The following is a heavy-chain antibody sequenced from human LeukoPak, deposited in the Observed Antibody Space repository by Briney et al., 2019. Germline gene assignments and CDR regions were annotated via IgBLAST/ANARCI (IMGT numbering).Heavy chain of an antibody. J-gene: IGHJ6*02. CDR2: ISSSGSTI. CDR3: ARDFYGGIIYYYYGMDV. D-gene: IGHD4-23*01. Sequence: PGGSLRLSCAASGFTFSSYEMNWVRQAPGKGLEWVSYISSSGSTIYYADSVKGRFTISRDNAKNSLYLQMNSLRAEGTAVYYCARDFYGGIIYYYYGMDVWGQGTTVTVSS. V-gene: IGHV3-48*03. CDR1: GFTFSSYE.